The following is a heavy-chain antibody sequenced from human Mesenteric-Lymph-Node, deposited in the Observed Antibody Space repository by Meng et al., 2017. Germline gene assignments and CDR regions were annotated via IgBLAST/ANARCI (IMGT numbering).Heavy chain of an antibody. D-gene: IGHD3-10*01. Sequence: VRLQVSGPGLVKPSQTLSLTCTVSGGSINSGDYYWSWIRQHPGKGLEWIGYIHDSGSTYYNPSLKSRVTISADTSKNQFSLKLSSVTAADTAVYYCARASYGSGSPLGESWFDPWGQGTLVTVSS. CDR2: IHDSGST. V-gene: IGHV4-31*02. CDR1: GGSINSGDYY. J-gene: IGHJ5*02. CDR3: ARASYGSGSPLGESWFDP.